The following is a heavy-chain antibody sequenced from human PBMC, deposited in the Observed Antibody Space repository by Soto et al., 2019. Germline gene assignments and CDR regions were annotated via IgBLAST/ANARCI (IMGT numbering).Heavy chain of an antibody. Sequence: QVQLQESGPGLVKPSGTLSLTCAVSGGSISSSNWWSWVRQPPGKGLEWIGEIYHSGSTNYHPSLKSRVTISVDKSKNQFSLKLSSVTAADTAVYYCARLPEGLVAAPYYYGMDVWGQGTTVTVSS. J-gene: IGHJ6*02. D-gene: IGHD2-15*01. V-gene: IGHV4-4*02. CDR2: IYHSGST. CDR1: GGSISSSNW. CDR3: ARLPEGLVAAPYYYGMDV.